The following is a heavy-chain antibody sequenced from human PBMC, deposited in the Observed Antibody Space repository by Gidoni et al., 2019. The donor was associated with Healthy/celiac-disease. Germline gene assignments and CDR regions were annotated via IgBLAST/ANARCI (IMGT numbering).Heavy chain of an antibody. V-gene: IGHV3-74*01. CDR3: AREGKGGRYYYYGMDV. J-gene: IGHJ6*02. CDR2: INSDGSST. Sequence: EVQLVESGGGLVQPGGSLRLSCAASGFTFSSYWMHWVRQAPGKGLVWVSRINSDGSSTSYADSVKGRFTISRDNAKNTLYLQMNSLRAEDTAVYYCAREGKGGRYYYYGMDVWGQGTTVTVSS. CDR1: GFTFSSYW. D-gene: IGHD2-15*01.